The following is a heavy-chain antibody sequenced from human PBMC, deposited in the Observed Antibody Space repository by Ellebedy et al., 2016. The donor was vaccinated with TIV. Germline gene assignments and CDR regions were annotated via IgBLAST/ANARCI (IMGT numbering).Heavy chain of an antibody. CDR3: ARTVTPRPNDAFDI. V-gene: IGHV1-18*01. CDR1: GYTFSSFG. CDR2: TSAFNGNT. D-gene: IGHD4-17*01. Sequence: AASVKVSCKASGYTFSSFGISWARLAPGQGLEWMGWTSAFNGNTNYAQKLLGRVTMTTDTSTSTAYMELRSLRSDDTAVYFCARTVTPRPNDAFDIWGQGTMVTVSS. J-gene: IGHJ3*02.